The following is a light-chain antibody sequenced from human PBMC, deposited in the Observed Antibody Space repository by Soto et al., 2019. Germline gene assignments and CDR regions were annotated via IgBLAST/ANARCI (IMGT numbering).Light chain of an antibody. Sequence: EIVLTQSPATLSLSPGERATLSCRASQSVDNYLAWYQQKPGQAPRLLIYDVSNRATGTPARFSGSGSGTDFTLSISSLEPEDFEVYYCKQRSNRPRFTFGPGTKVD. CDR3: KQRSNRPRFT. CDR1: QSVDNY. CDR2: DVS. J-gene: IGKJ3*01. V-gene: IGKV3-11*01.